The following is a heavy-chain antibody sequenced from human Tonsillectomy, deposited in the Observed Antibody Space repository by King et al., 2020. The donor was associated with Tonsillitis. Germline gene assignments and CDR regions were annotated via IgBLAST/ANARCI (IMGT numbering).Heavy chain of an antibody. CDR2: IYYTGGT. Sequence: LQLQESGPGLVKPSETLSLTCTVSGGSINETTYYWGWIRQPPGKGLEWIGSIYYTGGTVHSPSLESRVTISIDTSKNQFSLKMSSVTAADTAVYYCARSISGGVCTSGPYCRYLPDDYWGQGMLVTVSS. CDR3: ARSISGGVCTSGPYCRYLPDDY. J-gene: IGHJ4*02. V-gene: IGHV4-39*01. D-gene: IGHD3-10*01. CDR1: GGSINETTYY.